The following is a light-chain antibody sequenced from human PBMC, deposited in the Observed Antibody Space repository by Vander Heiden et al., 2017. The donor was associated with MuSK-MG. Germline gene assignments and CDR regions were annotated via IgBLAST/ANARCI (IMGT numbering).Light chain of an antibody. V-gene: IGKV3-20*01. CDR1: QSVSSSY. Sequence: EIVLTQSAGTVYWSPGERATLSCRASQSVSSSYLACYQQKPGQAPRLLIYGASSRATGIPDRFSGSGSGTDFTLTISRLEPEDFAVYYCQQYGSSPFTFGHGTKVDIK. CDR3: QQYGSSPFT. CDR2: GAS. J-gene: IGKJ3*01.